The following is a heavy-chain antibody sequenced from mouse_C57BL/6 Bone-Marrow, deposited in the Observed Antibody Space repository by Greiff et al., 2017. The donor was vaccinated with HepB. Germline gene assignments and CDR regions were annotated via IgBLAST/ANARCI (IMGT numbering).Heavy chain of an antibody. D-gene: IGHD2-2*01. CDR3: ARVTYWYFDV. J-gene: IGHJ1*03. V-gene: IGHV5-9*01. CDR2: ISGGGGNT. CDR1: GFTFSSYT. Sequence: VQLKESGGGLVKPGGSLKLSCAASGFTFSSYTMSWVRQTPEKRLEWVATISGGGGNTYYPDSVKGRFTISRDNAKNTLYLQMSSLRSEDTALYYCARVTYWYFDVWGTGTTVTVSS.